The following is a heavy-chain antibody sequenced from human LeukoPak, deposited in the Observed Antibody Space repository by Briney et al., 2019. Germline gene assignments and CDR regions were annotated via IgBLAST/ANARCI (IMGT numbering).Heavy chain of an antibody. CDR2: ISSSSSTI. V-gene: IGHV3-48*01. CDR3: ARDLGYSYGYGY. CDR1: GFTVSSNY. J-gene: IGHJ4*02. D-gene: IGHD5-18*01. Sequence: GGSLRLSCAASGFTVSSNYMSWVRQAPGKGLEWVSYISSSSSTIYYADSVKGRFTISRDNSKNTLYLQMNSLRAEDTAVYYCARDLGYSYGYGYWGQGTLVTVSS.